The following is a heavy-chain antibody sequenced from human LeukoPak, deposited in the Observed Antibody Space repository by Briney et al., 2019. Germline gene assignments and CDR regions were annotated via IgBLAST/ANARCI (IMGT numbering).Heavy chain of an antibody. V-gene: IGHV3-30-3*01. Sequence: GGSLRLSCAASGFTFSSYAMSWVRQAPGKGLEWVAVISYDGSNKYYADSVKGRFTISRDNSKNTLYLQMNSLRAEDTAVYYCARESDFRGFQHWGQGTLVTVSS. CDR1: GFTFSSYA. D-gene: IGHD3-3*01. CDR2: ISYDGSNK. J-gene: IGHJ1*01. CDR3: ARESDFRGFQH.